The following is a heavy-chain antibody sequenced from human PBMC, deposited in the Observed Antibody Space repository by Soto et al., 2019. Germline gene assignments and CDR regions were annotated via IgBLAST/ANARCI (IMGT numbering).Heavy chain of an antibody. CDR3: AREASAVVSLDY. CDR1: GYFFTAYS. D-gene: IGHD2-15*01. V-gene: IGHV1-2*02. Sequence: XSVKVSCKASGYFFTAYSMHWVRQAPGQGLERLGWINPNSGDTIYAQKFQDRVTMTCDTSVSTAYLELSSLSSDDTALYYCAREASAVVSLDYWGQGTLVTVSS. CDR2: INPNSGDT. J-gene: IGHJ4*02.